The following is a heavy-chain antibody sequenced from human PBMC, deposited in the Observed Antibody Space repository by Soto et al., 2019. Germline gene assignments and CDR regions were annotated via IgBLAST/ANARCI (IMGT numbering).Heavy chain of an antibody. Sequence: GGSLRLSCAASGFTFSDYYMSWIRQAPGKGLEWVSYISSSGSTIYYADSVKGRFTISRDNAKNSLYLQMNSLRAEDTAVYYCAREVVVAAWGLNWFDPWGQGTLVTVSS. CDR3: AREVVVAAWGLNWFDP. J-gene: IGHJ5*02. D-gene: IGHD2-15*01. CDR1: GFTFSDYY. V-gene: IGHV3-11*01. CDR2: ISSSGSTI.